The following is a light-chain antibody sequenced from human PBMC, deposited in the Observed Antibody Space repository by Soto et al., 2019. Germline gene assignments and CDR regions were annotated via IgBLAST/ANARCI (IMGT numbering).Light chain of an antibody. CDR2: GAS. J-gene: IGKJ1*01. Sequence: EIVLTQSPGTLSLSPGERATLSCRASQSVASDCLAWYRQRPGQAPRLLIYGASTRATGTPDRISGSGSGTDFTLAISRLEPEDFAAYYCQQCGSSRRTFGEGTRVEIK. V-gene: IGKV3-20*01. CDR1: QSVASDC. CDR3: QQCGSSRRT.